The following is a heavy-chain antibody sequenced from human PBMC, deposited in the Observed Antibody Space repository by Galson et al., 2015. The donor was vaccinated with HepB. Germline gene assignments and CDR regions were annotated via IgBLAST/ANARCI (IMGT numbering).Heavy chain of an antibody. D-gene: IGHD3-9*01. V-gene: IGHV3-23*01. Sequence: SLRLSCAASGFTFSSYAMSWVRQAPGKGLEWVSAISGSGGSTYYADSVKGRFTIPRDNSKNTLYLQMNSLRAEDTAVYYCAKAPLGGYFDWLPRFDYWGQGTLVTVSS. CDR3: AKAPLGGYFDWLPRFDY. J-gene: IGHJ4*02. CDR1: GFTFSSYA. CDR2: ISGSGGST.